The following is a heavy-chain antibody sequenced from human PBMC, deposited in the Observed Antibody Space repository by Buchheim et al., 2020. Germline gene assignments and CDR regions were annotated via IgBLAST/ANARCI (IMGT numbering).Heavy chain of an antibody. V-gene: IGHV3-23*01. D-gene: IGHD1-26*01. J-gene: IGHJ4*02. CDR3: AKGNSIVGTKKHFDN. CDR1: GFSFSSYA. Sequence: EVQLLESGGGLVQPGGSLRLSCAASGFSFSSYAMGWVCQAPGKWLEWGSVISDSGCNIYYADALKGRVTISRDNSKNKVYLQMNSLRAEDAALYYCAKGNSIVGTKKHFDNWGQGTL. CDR2: ISDSGCNI.